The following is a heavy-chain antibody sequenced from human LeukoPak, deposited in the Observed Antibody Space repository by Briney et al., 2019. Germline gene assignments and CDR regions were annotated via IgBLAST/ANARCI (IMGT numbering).Heavy chain of an antibody. CDR1: GFTFSNYF. Sequence: GGSRTLSCAASGFTFSNYFMHWVRQPPGKGLLWVSRIKDDGTTNYADSVKGRFTISRDNTKNIVYLQMNSRRAEDTAVYYCVRAADSGGWGQGTLVTVSS. CDR2: IKDDGTT. CDR3: VRAADSGG. D-gene: IGHD2-21*01. V-gene: IGHV3-74*01. J-gene: IGHJ4*02.